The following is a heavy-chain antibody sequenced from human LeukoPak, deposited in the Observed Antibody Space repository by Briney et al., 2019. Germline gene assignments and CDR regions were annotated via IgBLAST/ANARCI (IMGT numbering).Heavy chain of an antibody. CDR3: ARDPPSLLWFGEPPPNWFDP. CDR2: IYYSGST. D-gene: IGHD3-10*01. CDR1: GGSISSGGYS. V-gene: IGHV4-30-4*07. J-gene: IGHJ5*02. Sequence: SETLSLTCAVSGGSISSGGYSWSWIRQPPGKGLEWIGYIYYSGSTYYNPSLKSRVTISVDTSKNQFSLKLSSVTAADTAVYYCARDPPSLLWFGEPPPNWFDPWGQGTLVTVSS.